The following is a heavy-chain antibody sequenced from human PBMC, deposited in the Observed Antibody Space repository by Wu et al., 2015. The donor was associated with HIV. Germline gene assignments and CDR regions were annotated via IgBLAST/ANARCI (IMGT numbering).Heavy chain of an antibody. CDR3: ATLIRYNLNDKADAFDF. Sequence: QAQLVQLGAEVKKPGSSVKVTCKASGDGFTSYAVSWVRQAPGKGLEWMGGSDPEDGETVYAQKFQGRVTLTEDTSTDTAYMELTRLRSEDTAVYYCATLIRYNLNDKADAFDFWGHGTMVTVSS. J-gene: IGHJ3*01. CDR2: SDPEDGET. V-gene: IGHV1-24*01. D-gene: IGHD1-1*01. CDR1: GDGFTSYA.